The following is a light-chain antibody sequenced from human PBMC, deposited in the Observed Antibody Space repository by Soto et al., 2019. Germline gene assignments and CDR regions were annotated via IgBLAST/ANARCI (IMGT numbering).Light chain of an antibody. J-gene: IGLJ2*01. CDR1: CSNIGSNT. V-gene: IGLV1-44*01. CDR3: AAWDGSLNGWV. CDR2: SND. Sequence: QSVLTQAPSASGTPGQRVTISCSGSCSNIGSNTVSWYQQVPGTAPKLLIYSNDQRPSGVPDRFSGSKSGTSASLAIGGLQSEDEADYYCAAWDGSLNGWVFGGGTKVTVL.